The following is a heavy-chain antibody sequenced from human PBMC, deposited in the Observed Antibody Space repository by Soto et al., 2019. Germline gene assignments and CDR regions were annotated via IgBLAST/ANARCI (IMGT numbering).Heavy chain of an antibody. CDR3: AKEGYVSGFL. CDR1: GFNLSTHA. CDR2: IDSGGRT. Sequence: GGSLRLSCVVSGFNLSTHASIWVRQGPGKGLEWVSGIDSGGRTFHADSVKGHFTISRDNSKNALYLQMSSLRAEDTAVYYCAKEGYVSGFLWGQGTLVTVSS. J-gene: IGHJ4*02. D-gene: IGHD3-10*01. V-gene: IGHV3-23*01.